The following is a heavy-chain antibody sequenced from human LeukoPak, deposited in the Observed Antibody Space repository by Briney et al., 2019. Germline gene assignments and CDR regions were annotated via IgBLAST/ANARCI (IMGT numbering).Heavy chain of an antibody. D-gene: IGHD3-3*01. J-gene: IGHJ4*02. CDR3: ARDQLSYDFWSGYEGGEDH. CDR2: IKQDGSEK. V-gene: IGHV3-7*01. CDR1: GFTFSNYW. Sequence: PGGSLRLSCAASGFTFSNYWMSWVRQAPGKGLEWVADIKQDGSEKYYVDSVKGRFTISRDNAKNSLYLQMNSLRAEDTAVYYCARDQLSYDFWSGYEGGEDHWGQGTLVTVSS.